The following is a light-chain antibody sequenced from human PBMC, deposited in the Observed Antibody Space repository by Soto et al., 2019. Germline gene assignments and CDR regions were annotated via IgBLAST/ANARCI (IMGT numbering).Light chain of an antibody. Sequence: QSVLTQPASTSGSPGQSVTISCSGTSSDVGGYNYVSWHQQHPGKAPKLMIYEVSKRPSGVPDRFSGSKSGNTASLIVSGLEAEDEADYYCSSYAGSNNFVFGTGTQLTVL. CDR1: SSDVGGYNY. CDR2: EVS. J-gene: IGLJ1*01. V-gene: IGLV2-8*01. CDR3: SSYAGSNNFV.